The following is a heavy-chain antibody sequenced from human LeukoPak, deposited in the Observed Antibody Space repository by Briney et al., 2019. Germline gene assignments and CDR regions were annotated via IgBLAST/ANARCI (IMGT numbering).Heavy chain of an antibody. J-gene: IGHJ4*02. CDR1: VGSFNNHY. D-gene: IGHD6-13*01. Sequence: PSETLSLTCAVYVGSFNNHYWSWIRQPPGKGLEWIGEISRSGRANYNPSLQSRVTISVDPSKNQFSLNLDSATAAHTAVYYCARGVGSWYNTIDYWGQGTLVTVSS. CDR3: ARGVGSWYNTIDY. CDR2: ISRSGRA. V-gene: IGHV4-34*01.